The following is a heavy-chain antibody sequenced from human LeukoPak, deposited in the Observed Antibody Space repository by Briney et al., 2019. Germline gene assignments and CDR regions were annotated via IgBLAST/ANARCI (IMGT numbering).Heavy chain of an antibody. V-gene: IGHV1-2*06. J-gene: IGHJ6*02. CDR1: GYTFTGYY. CDR2: INPNSGGT. Sequence: ASVKVSCKASGYTFTGYYMHWVRQAPGQGLEWMGRINPNSGGTNYAQKFQGRVTMTRDTSISTAYMELSRLRSDDTAVYYCAILDRLWFGESTTNPYYYYGMDVWGQGTTVTVSS. D-gene: IGHD3-10*01. CDR3: AILDRLWFGESTTNPYYYYGMDV.